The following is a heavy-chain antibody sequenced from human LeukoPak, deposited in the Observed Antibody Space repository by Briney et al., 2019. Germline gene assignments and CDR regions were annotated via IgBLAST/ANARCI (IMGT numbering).Heavy chain of an antibody. CDR1: GFTFSSYS. D-gene: IGHD2-2*01. V-gene: IGHV3-48*01. CDR3: ATLPVVPAARSLYYYYYYMDV. CDR2: ISSSSSTI. Sequence: GGSLRLSCAASGFTFSSYSMNWVRQAPGKGLEWVSYISSSSSTIYYADSVKGGFTISRDNAKNSLYLQMNSLRAEDTAVYYCATLPVVPAARSLYYYYYYMDVWGKGTTVTVSS. J-gene: IGHJ6*03.